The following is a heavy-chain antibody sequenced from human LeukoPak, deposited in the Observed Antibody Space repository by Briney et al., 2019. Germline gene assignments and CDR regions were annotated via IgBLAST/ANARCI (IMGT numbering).Heavy chain of an antibody. CDR2: FHHSGGT. V-gene: IGHV4-30-2*01. CDR3: ATSTLTENWFDP. CDR1: GGSISTSGYS. J-gene: IGHJ5*02. Sequence: MTSQTLSLTCAVSGGSISTSGYSWSWIRQPPGKGLEWIGYFHHSGGTYYNPSLKSRVTISVDRSKNQFSLRLTAVTAADTAVYYCATSTLTENWFDPWGQGTLVTVSS. D-gene: IGHD2-2*01.